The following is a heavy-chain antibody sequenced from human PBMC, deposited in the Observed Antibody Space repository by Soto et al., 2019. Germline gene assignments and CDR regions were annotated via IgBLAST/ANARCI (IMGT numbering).Heavy chain of an antibody. CDR2: IYKSEST. Sequence: PSETLSLTCTVSGDSISSFYCNWVRQSPGKGLEWIGYIYKSESTKYNPSLQSRVTISADTSKNQFSLRLTSVTAADTAIYYCVTGAGWLPDYWGQGTLVTVYS. CDR3: VTGAGWLPDY. CDR1: GDSISSFY. D-gene: IGHD5-12*01. J-gene: IGHJ4*02. V-gene: IGHV4-59*01.